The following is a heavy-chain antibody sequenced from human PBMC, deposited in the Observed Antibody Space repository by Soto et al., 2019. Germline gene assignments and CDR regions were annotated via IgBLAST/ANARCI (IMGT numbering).Heavy chain of an antibody. CDR3: AREGLGVVVPAAIRYHPRPAEENDWFDP. Sequence: SQTLSLTCAISGDSVSSNSAAWNWIRQSPSRGLEWLGRTYYRSKWYNDYAVSVKSRITINPDTSKNQFSLQLNSVTPEDTAVYYCAREGLGVVVPAAIRYHPRPAEENDWFDPWGQGTLVTVSS. CDR1: GDSVSSNSAA. V-gene: IGHV6-1*01. J-gene: IGHJ5*02. D-gene: IGHD2-2*01. CDR2: TYYRSKWYN.